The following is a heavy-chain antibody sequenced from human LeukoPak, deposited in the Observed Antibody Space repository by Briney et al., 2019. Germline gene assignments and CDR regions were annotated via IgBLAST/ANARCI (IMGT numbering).Heavy chain of an antibody. Sequence: PGGSLRLSCAASGFTFSSYSMNWVRQAPGKGLEWVSSISSSSSYIYYADSVKGRFTISRDNAKNSLYLQMNSLRAEDTAVYCCARGDDFWSGYYINPAYYYYYYMDVWGKGTTVTVSS. CDR3: ARGDDFWSGYYINPAYYYYYYMDV. CDR1: GFTFSSYS. CDR2: ISSSSSYI. D-gene: IGHD3-3*01. V-gene: IGHV3-21*01. J-gene: IGHJ6*03.